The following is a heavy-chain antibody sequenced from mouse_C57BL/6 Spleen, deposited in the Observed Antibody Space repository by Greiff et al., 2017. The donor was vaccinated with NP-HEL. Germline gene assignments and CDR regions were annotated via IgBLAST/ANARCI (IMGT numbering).Heavy chain of an antibody. CDR1: GYSFTGYY. V-gene: IGHV1-42*01. J-gene: IGHJ1*03. CDR2: INPSTGGT. D-gene: IGHD2-1*01. CDR3: ARSGGNLFYWYFDG. Sequence: EVQLQQSGPELVKPGASVKISCKASGYSFTGYYMNWVKQSPEKSLEWIGEINPSTGGTTYNQKFKAKATLTVDKSSSTAYMQLKSLTSEDSAVYYCARSGGNLFYWYFDGWGTGTTVTVSS.